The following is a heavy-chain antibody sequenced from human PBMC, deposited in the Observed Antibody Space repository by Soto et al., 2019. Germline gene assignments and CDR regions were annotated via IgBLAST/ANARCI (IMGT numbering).Heavy chain of an antibody. CDR1: GDSISSYY. CDR2: IYYSGSTNYNPSGNT. V-gene: IGHV4-59*01. J-gene: IGHJ1*01. D-gene: IGHD6-19*01. Sequence: PSETLSLTCTVSGDSISSYYCTWIRQPPGKGLEWIGYIYYSGSTNYNPSGNTNYNPSLKSRVTISLDTSKNQCSLNLNSVTAADTAVYYCSGTEYSSGLPGWFQHWGQGTLVIVSS. CDR3: SGTEYSSGLPGWFQH.